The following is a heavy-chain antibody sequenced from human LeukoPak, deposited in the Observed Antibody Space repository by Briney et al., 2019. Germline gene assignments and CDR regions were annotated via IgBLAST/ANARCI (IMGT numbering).Heavy chain of an antibody. V-gene: IGHV3-30*18. CDR1: GFTFSSYG. CDR3: AKDFPTPFDY. J-gene: IGHJ4*02. D-gene: IGHD2-15*01. Sequence: GGSLRLSCAASGFTFSSYGMHWVRQAPGKGLEWVAVMSYDGSNNYYADSVKGRFTISRDNSKNTLYLQMNSLRAEDTAVYYCAKDFPTPFDYWGQGTLVTVSS. CDR2: MSYDGSNN.